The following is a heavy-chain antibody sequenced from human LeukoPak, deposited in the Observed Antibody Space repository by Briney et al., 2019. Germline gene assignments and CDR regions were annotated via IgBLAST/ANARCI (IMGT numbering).Heavy chain of an antibody. J-gene: IGHJ6*02. CDR1: VGSFRLDY. CDR2: IHHSGST. D-gene: IGHD3-22*01. CDR3: ARVHKAAYYVSSSGLAYYYDMDS. Sequence: SETLSLTSAVHVGSFRLDYWSTSRQPPGKGLEWIGEIHHSGSTNYSPSLKSRVSISVDTSKNQFSLELSSVTAADTAMYYCARVHKAAYYVSSSGLAYYYDMDSWGQGTTVTVSS. V-gene: IGHV4-34*01.